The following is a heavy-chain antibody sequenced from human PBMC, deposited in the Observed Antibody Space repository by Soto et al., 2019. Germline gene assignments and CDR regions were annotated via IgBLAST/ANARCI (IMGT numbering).Heavy chain of an antibody. CDR1: GFSFSDYS. CDR3: VRESISGTGWFGD. CDR2: IDSSSVYI. Sequence: GGSLRLSCASSGFSFSDYSMNWVRQAPGKRLEWVSSIDSSSVYIYYADSLKGRFTISRDNAKNSLYLQMNSLRAEDTAVYNCVRESISGTGWFGDWGQGTLVTLSS. D-gene: IGHD1-20*01. J-gene: IGHJ5*02. V-gene: IGHV3-21*01.